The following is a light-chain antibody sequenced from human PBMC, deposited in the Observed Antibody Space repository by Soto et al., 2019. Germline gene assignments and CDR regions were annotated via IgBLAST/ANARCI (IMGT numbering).Light chain of an antibody. CDR3: SSYTSSSTLV. V-gene: IGLV2-14*01. J-gene: IGLJ1*01. CDR1: ASDVGGYNF. CDR2: DVS. Sequence: SALTQPASVSGSPGQSITISCTGTASDVGGYNFVSWYQQHPGKAPKLIISDVSNRPSGVSDRFSGSKSGNTASLTISGLQPEDEADYYCSSYTSSSTLVFGAGTKLTVL.